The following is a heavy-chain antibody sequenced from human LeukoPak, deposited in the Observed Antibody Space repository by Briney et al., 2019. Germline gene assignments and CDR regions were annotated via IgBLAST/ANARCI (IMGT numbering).Heavy chain of an antibody. D-gene: IGHD1-26*01. CDR1: GGSISSYY. CDR3: ARGPEGALYYYYGMDV. CDR2: IYYSGST. V-gene: IGHV4-59*01. J-gene: IGHJ6*02. Sequence: SETLSLTCTVSGGSISSYYWSWIRQPPGKGLEWIGYIYYSGSTNYNPSLKSRVTISVDTPKNQFSLKLSSVTAADTAVYYCARGPEGALYYYYGMDVWGQGTTVTVSS.